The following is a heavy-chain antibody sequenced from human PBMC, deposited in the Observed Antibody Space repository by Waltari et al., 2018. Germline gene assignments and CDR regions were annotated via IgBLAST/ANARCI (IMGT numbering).Heavy chain of an antibody. CDR1: GYSFTSSW. CDR3: ARRRQGNWFDP. J-gene: IGHJ5*02. V-gene: IGHV5-51*01. Sequence: EVQLVQSGAEVKKPGESLKISCKGSGYSFTSSWIGWVRQMAGEGLEWMGITYSWYSKTRCSPSFQGQVTSSAKESISTAYLQWGSLKASDTAMYYCARRRQGNWFDPWGQGTLVTVSS. CDR2: TYSWYSKT.